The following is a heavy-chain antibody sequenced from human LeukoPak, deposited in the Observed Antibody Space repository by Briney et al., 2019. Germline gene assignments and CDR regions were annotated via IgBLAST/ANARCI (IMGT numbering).Heavy chain of an antibody. CDR1: GGSFSGYY. J-gene: IGHJ4*02. V-gene: IGHV4-34*01. CDR2: INHSGST. CDR3: ARVEVVGATTFDY. Sequence: SETLSLTCAVYGGSFSGYYWSWIRQPPGKGLEWIGEINHSGSTNYNPSLKSRVTISVDTSKNQFSLKLSSVTAADTAVYYCARVEVVGATTFDYWGQGTLVTVSS. D-gene: IGHD1-26*01.